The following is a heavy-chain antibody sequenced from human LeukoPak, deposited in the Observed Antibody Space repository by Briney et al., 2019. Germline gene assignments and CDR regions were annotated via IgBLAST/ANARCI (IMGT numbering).Heavy chain of an antibody. V-gene: IGHV3-23*01. J-gene: IGHJ4*02. D-gene: IGHD6-13*01. CDR1: GFTFSSYA. Sequence: GGSLRLSCAASGFTFSSYAMSWVRQAPGKGLEWVSAISGSGGSTYYADSVKGRFTISRDNSKNTLYLQMNSLRAEDTAVYYCAKDARPGYSSSWSTCFDYWGQGTLVTVSS. CDR2: ISGSGGST. CDR3: AKDARPGYSSSWSTCFDY.